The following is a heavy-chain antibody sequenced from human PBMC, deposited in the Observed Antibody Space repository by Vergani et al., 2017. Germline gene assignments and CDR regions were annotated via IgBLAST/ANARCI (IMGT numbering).Heavy chain of an antibody. Sequence: QVQMVQSGAEVKKPGSSVKVSCKASGGTFSSYAISWVRQAPGQGLEWMGGIIPIFGTANYAQKFQGRVTSTADESTSTAYMELSSLRSEDTAVYYCARCYGSYGDNNWFDPWGQGTLVTVSS. CDR1: GGTFSSYA. CDR2: IIPIFGTA. D-gene: IGHD1-26*01. CDR3: ARCYGSYGDNNWFDP. V-gene: IGHV1-69*01. J-gene: IGHJ5*02.